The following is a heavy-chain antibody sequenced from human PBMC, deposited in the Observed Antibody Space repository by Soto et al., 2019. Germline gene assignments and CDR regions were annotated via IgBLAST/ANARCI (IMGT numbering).Heavy chain of an antibody. CDR3: ARVFESLSAFDI. J-gene: IGHJ3*02. Sequence: QVQLVQPGTEVKKPGASVKVSCKASGYTFTSYGINWVRQAPGQGLEWMGGISAYNGNTNYAQKLQGRVNMTTDTCTSTAYMELRSLRSDDTDVYSCARVFESLSAFDIWGQGTMVTVSS. D-gene: IGHD3-3*01. CDR1: GYTFTSYG. CDR2: ISAYNGNT. V-gene: IGHV1-18*01.